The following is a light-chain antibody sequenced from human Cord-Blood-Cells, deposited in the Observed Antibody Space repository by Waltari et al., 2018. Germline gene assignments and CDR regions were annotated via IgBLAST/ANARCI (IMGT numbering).Light chain of an antibody. J-gene: IGLJ3*02. CDR1: SSDVGGDNY. CDR2: DVS. CDR3: CSYAGSYSWV. Sequence: QSALTQPRSVFGSPGQSVTISCTGTSSDVGGDNYVSWYQQHPGKAPKLMIYDVSKRPSGVPDRFSGSKSGNTASLTISGLQAEDEADYYCCSYAGSYSWVFGGGTKLTVL. V-gene: IGLV2-11*01.